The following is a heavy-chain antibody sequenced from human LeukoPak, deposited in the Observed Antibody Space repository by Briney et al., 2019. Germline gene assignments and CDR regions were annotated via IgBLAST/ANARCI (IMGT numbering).Heavy chain of an antibody. CDR2: ISAYNGNT. CDR3: ARWWGRGAYKYHFDY. J-gene: IGHJ4*02. V-gene: IGHV1-18*01. D-gene: IGHD3-10*01. Sequence: ASVRVSCKASGYTFTSYGISWVRQAPGQGLEWMGWISAYNGNTNYAQKLQGRVTMTTDTSTSTAYMELRSPRSDDTAVYYWARWWGRGAYKYHFDYWGQGTLVTVSS. CDR1: GYTFTSYG.